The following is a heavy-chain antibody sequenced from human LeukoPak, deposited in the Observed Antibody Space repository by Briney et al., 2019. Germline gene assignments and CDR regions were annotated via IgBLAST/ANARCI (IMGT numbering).Heavy chain of an antibody. D-gene: IGHD1-1*01. CDR2: IRGDGSDQ. V-gene: IGHV3-30*02. J-gene: IGHJ4*02. CDR1: GFTFDNYD. CDR3: ANLEDN. Sequence: GGSLRLSCAVSGFTFDNYDMHWVRQAPGKGLEWVAFIRGDGSDQYYEDSVKGRFTISRDNSKNTLFLQMNSLRFEDTALYYCANLEDNWSQGTLVTVSS.